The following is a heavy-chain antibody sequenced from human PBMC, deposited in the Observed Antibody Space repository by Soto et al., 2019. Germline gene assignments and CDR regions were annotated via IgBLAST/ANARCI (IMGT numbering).Heavy chain of an antibody. V-gene: IGHV3-33*01. CDR1: GFTFSSYG. CDR2: IWYDGSNK. CDR3: ARGPVAGTLDFVY. Sequence: PGGSLRLSCAASGFTFSSYGMHWVRQAPGKGLEWVAVIWYDGSNKYYADSVKGRFTISRDNSKSTLYLQMNSLRAEDTAVYYCARGPVAGTLDFVYWCQGNRVTV. J-gene: IGHJ4*02. D-gene: IGHD6-19*01.